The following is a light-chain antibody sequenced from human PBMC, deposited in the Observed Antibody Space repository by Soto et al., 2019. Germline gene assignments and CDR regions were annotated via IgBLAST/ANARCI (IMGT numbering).Light chain of an antibody. CDR1: QSISSW. V-gene: IGKV1-5*03. Sequence: DIQMTQSPSTLSASVGDRVTITCRASQSISSWLAWYQQKPGKAPNLLIYKASSLEGGVPSRFSGSGSGTEFTLTISSLQHDDFATYYCQQYNSYWTFGQGTKVDIK. CDR2: KAS. CDR3: QQYNSYWT. J-gene: IGKJ1*01.